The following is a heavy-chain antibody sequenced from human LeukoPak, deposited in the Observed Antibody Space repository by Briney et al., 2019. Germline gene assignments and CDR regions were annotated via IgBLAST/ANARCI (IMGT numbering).Heavy chain of an antibody. Sequence: SETLSLTCTVSGGSISSAGYYWNWIRQHPGKGLEWIGYIFYSGSTFYNPSLKSRITISVDTSKNQFSLKLSSVTAADTAVYYCARGRRIAARPHFDYWGQGTLVTVSS. D-gene: IGHD6-6*01. CDR2: IFYSGST. J-gene: IGHJ4*02. CDR3: ARGRRIAARPHFDY. V-gene: IGHV4-31*03. CDR1: GGSISSAGYY.